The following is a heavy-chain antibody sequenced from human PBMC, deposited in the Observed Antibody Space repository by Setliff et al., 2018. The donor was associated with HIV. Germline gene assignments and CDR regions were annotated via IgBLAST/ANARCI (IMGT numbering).Heavy chain of an antibody. CDR1: GGSINRPTHH. CDR2: IYYGGST. D-gene: IGHD2-21*02. Sequence: SETLSLTCNVSGGSINRPTHHWGWVRQPPGKGLEWLGNIYYGGSTSYNPSLKGRVTISSDTSKNRFSLRLTSVTAADTAVYYCAVRTAVTVMVVYYFDYWGPGTLVTVSS. V-gene: IGHV4-39*01. J-gene: IGHJ4*02. CDR3: AVRTAVTVMVVYYFDY.